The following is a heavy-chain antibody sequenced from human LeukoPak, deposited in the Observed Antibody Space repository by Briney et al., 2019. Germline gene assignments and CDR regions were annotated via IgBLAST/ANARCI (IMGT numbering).Heavy chain of an antibody. CDR3: ARHQIYVDAAMVDYFDY. J-gene: IGHJ4*02. Sequence: SETLSLTCAVSGGSISTNNWWTWVRQPPGKGLEWIGEIHHSGSTDYNPSLKSRVTISPDKSKNQFSLTLTSVTAADTAVYFCARHQIYVDAAMVDYFDYWGQGILVTVSS. CDR2: IHHSGST. D-gene: IGHD5-18*01. CDR1: GGSISTNNW. V-gene: IGHV4-4*02.